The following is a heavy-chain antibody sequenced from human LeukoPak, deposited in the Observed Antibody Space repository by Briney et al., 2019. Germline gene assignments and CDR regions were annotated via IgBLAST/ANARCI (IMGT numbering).Heavy chain of an antibody. Sequence: PGGSLRLSCAASGLTFSSYAMNWVRQAPGKGLEWVSTISYSGGSTYYVDSVKGRFTISRDNSKNTLYLQMNSLRAEDTAVYYCAKAAYSSGPTPDYWGQGTLVTVSS. CDR1: GLTFSSYA. CDR2: ISYSGGST. CDR3: AKAAYSSGPTPDY. D-gene: IGHD6-19*01. V-gene: IGHV3-23*01. J-gene: IGHJ4*02.